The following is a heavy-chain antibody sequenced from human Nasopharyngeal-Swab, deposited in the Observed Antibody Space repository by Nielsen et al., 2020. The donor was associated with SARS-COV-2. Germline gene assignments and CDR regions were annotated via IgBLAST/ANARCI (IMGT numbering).Heavy chain of an antibody. Sequence: WIRQPPGKGLEWIGSIYYSGSTYYNPSLKSRATISVDTSKNQFSLKLSSVTAADTAVYYCASQGSGSYYLLYYYYGMDVWGQGTTVTVSS. CDR3: ASQGSGSYYLLYYYYGMDV. CDR2: IYYSGST. V-gene: IGHV4-39*01. J-gene: IGHJ6*02. D-gene: IGHD1-26*01.